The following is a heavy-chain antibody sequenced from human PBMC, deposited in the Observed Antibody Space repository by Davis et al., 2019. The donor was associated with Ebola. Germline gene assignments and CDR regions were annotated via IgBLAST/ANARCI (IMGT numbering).Heavy chain of an antibody. J-gene: IGHJ4*02. D-gene: IGHD6-6*01. CDR2: INPNSGGT. CDR1: GYTFTGYY. Sequence: ASVKVSCKASGYTFTGYYMHWVRQAPGQGLEWMGWINPNSGGTNYAQKFQGRVTMTRDTSISTAYMELSRLRSDDTAVYYCARDVGGYSSSSVVGNFDYWGQGTLVTVSS. V-gene: IGHV1-2*02. CDR3: ARDVGGYSSSSVVGNFDY.